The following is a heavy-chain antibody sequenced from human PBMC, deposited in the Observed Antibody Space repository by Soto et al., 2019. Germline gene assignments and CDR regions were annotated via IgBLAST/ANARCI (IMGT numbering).Heavy chain of an antibody. Sequence: GESLKISCKGSGYSFTSYWIGWVRQMPGKGLEWMGIIYPGDSDTRYSPSFQGQATISADKSISTAYLQWSSLKASDTAMYYCASSSGPTLRYYYYYMDVWGKGTTVTVSS. CDR2: IYPGDSDT. CDR1: GYSFTSYW. CDR3: ASSSGPTLRYYYYYMDV. V-gene: IGHV5-51*01. J-gene: IGHJ6*03. D-gene: IGHD2-15*01.